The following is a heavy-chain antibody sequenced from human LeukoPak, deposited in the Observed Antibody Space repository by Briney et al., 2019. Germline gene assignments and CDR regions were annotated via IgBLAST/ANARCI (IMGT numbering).Heavy chain of an antibody. CDR1: GYSFTTYG. J-gene: IGHJ4*02. CDR3: ARAGGYCSSTSCYDY. V-gene: IGHV1-18*01. CDR2: ISPYIGNT. D-gene: IGHD2-2*01. Sequence: ASVKVSCKASGYSFTTYGISWVRQAPGQGLEWMGWISPYIGNTNYAQRFQGRVTMTTDTSTSTAYMEVRSLISDDTAVYYCARAGGYCSSTSCYDYWGQGTLVTVSS.